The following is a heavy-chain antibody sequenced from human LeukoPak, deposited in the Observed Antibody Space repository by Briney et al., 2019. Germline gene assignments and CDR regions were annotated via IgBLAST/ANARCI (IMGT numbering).Heavy chain of an antibody. D-gene: IGHD5-18*01. J-gene: IGHJ5*02. CDR1: GFTCSAYV. V-gene: IGHV3-23*01. CDR2: ISGSVGST. CDR3: AKGRGYSYGYRGNWFDP. Sequence: GGSLRLSCAASGFTCSAYVMTWVRQVPGKGLEWVSLISGSVGSTHYADSVKGRFTISRDNSKNTVYLQMNSLRADDTAVYYCAKGRGYSYGYRGNWFDPWGQGTLVTVSS.